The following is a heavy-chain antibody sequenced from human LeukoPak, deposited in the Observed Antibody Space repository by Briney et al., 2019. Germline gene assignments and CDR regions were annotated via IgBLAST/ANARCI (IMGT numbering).Heavy chain of an antibody. J-gene: IGHJ6*02. Sequence: GGSLRLSCAASGFTFSSYAMSWVRQAPGKGLEWVSAISDSGGSTYYADSVKGRFTISRDNSKNTLYLQMNSLRAEDTAVYYCAKYSSSWYGYYYYGMDVWGQGTTVTVSS. V-gene: IGHV3-23*01. CDR2: ISDSGGST. D-gene: IGHD6-13*01. CDR1: GFTFSSYA. CDR3: AKYSSSWYGYYYYGMDV.